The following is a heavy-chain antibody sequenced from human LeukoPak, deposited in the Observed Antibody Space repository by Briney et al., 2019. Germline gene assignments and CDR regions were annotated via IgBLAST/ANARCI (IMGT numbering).Heavy chain of an antibody. Sequence: GGSLRLSCAASGFTVSSNYMSWVRQAPGKGLEWVSVIYSGGSTYYADSVKGRFTISRDNSKNTLYLQMNSLRAEDTAVYYCARDRGPPFGMDVWGQGTTVTVSS. CDR3: ARDRGPPFGMDV. V-gene: IGHV3-53*01. J-gene: IGHJ6*02. CDR2: IYSGGST. CDR1: GFTVSSNY.